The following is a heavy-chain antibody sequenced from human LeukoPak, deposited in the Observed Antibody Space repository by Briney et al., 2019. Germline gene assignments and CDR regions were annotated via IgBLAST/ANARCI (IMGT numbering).Heavy chain of an antibody. D-gene: IGHD6-13*01. CDR1: GYSISSGYY. V-gene: IGHV4-38-2*02. J-gene: IGHJ6*04. CDR2: IYHSGST. CDR3: ARDGIAAAGTSLDV. Sequence: SETLSLTCTVSGYSISSGYYWGWIRPPPGKGLEWIGSIYHSGSTYYNPSLKSRDTISVDTSKNQFSLKLSSVTAADTAVYYCARDGIAAAGTSLDVWGKGTTVTLSS.